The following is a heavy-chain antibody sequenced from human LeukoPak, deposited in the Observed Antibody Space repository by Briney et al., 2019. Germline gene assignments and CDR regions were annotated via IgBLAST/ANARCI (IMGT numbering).Heavy chain of an antibody. D-gene: IGHD1-26*01. CDR1: GYTFTSYG. J-gene: IGHJ3*02. V-gene: IGHV1-18*01. CDR2: ISAYNGDT. CDR3: ARSLLPKEAFDI. Sequence: ASVKVSCKASGYTFTSYGISWVRQAPGQGLEWMGWISAYNGDTNYAQKLQGRVTMTTDTSTSTAYMELRSLRSDDTAVYYCARSLLPKEAFDIWGQGTMVTVSS.